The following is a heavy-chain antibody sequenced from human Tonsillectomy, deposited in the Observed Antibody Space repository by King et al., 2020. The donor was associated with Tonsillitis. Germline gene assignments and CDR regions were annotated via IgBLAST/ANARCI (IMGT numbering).Heavy chain of an antibody. Sequence: VQLQQWGAGLLKPSETLSLTCAGYGGSFSDYYWRGIRQPPGKGLEWIGEINHSGSTNYNPSLKSRVTISVDTSKNQFSLKLSSVTAADTALYSCARGGGDYGDQDAFDIWGQGTMVTVSS. CDR2: INHSGST. J-gene: IGHJ3*02. D-gene: IGHD4-17*01. CDR1: GGSFSDYY. V-gene: IGHV4-34*01. CDR3: ARGGGDYGDQDAFDI.